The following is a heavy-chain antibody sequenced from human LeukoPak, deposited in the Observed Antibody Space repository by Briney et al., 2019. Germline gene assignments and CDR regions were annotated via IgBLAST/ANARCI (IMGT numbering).Heavy chain of an antibody. V-gene: IGHV3-74*01. Sequence: GGSLRLSCAASGFTFSSYAMSWVRQPPGKGLVWVSRINNDGGDTIYADSVRGRFTISRDNAKNTLYLQMNSLGAEDTAVYYCARGGYNHAFDIWGQGTVVTVSS. CDR3: ARGGYNHAFDI. CDR2: INNDGGDT. CDR1: GFTFSSYA. J-gene: IGHJ3*02. D-gene: IGHD5-24*01.